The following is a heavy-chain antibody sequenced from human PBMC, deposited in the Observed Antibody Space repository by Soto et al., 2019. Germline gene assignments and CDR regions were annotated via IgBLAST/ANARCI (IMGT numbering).Heavy chain of an antibody. V-gene: IGHV3-21*01. Sequence: PGGSLRLSCAASGFTFSSYSMNWVRQAPGKGLEWVSSISSSSSYIYYADSVKGRFTISRDNAKNSLYLQMNSLRAEDTAVYYCARDCSGGSCYRAFDIWGQGTMVTVSS. CDR1: GFTFSSYS. D-gene: IGHD2-15*01. CDR3: ARDCSGGSCYRAFDI. CDR2: ISSSSSYI. J-gene: IGHJ3*02.